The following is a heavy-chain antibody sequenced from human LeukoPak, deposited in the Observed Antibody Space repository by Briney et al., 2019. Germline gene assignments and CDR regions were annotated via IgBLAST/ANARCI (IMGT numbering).Heavy chain of an antibody. D-gene: IGHD3-3*01. CDR1: GFTLTDYY. J-gene: IGHJ6*02. Sequence: GGSLRLSCAASGFTLTDYYMSWIRQAPGKGLEWVSCFSGSGSTIYYADSVKGRFTISRDNTKNSLYLQMNSLRAEDTAVYYCARGGSGDYDFWSGYYPYYYYGMDVWGQGTTVTVSS. CDR2: FSGSGSTI. CDR3: ARGGSGDYDFWSGYYPYYYYGMDV. V-gene: IGHV3-11*01.